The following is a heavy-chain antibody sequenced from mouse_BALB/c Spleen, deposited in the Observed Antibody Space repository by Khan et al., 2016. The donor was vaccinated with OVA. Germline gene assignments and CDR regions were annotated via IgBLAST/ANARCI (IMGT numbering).Heavy chain of an antibody. CDR3: ALIFYGYDWCAY. J-gene: IGHJ3*01. V-gene: IGHV2-3*01. CDR1: GSSSTSYG. CDR2: IWTDGNT. Sequence: QVQLKESGPGLVAPSQSLSITCTVSGSSSTSYGVSWARQTPGKGLEWLGVIWTDGNTNYHSSLNSRLTITKDNSKSQVLLKLSSLQTDDTATYYCALIFYGYDWCAYWGQWTLVTVSA. D-gene: IGHD2-2*01.